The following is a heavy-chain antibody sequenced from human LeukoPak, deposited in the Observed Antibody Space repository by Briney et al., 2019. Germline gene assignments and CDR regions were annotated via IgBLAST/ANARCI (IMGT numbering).Heavy chain of an antibody. CDR3: AKESEVGTKYSWFDP. CDR1: GDSVSSNTVA. CDR2: TYYRSKWYN. Sequence: SQTLSLTCAISGDSVSSNTVAWNWIRQSPSRGLEWLGRTYYRSKWYNDYAVSARSRITINPDTSKNHFSLQLKSVTPEDTAVYYCAKESEVGTKYSWFDPWGQGTLVSVSS. D-gene: IGHD1-26*01. J-gene: IGHJ5*02. V-gene: IGHV6-1*01.